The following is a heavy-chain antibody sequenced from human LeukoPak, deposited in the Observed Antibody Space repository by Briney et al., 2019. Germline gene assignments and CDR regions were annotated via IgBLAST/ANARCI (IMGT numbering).Heavy chain of an antibody. V-gene: IGHV4-38-2*02. J-gene: IGHJ5*02. CDR1: GYSISSGYY. Sequence: SETLSLTCTVSGYSISSGYYWGWIRQPPGKGLEWIGSIYHSGSTYYNPSLKSRVTISVDTSKNQFSLKLSSVTAADTAVYYCAGSMAAASGRAGGFDPWGQGTLVTVSS. D-gene: IGHD6-13*01. CDR2: IYHSGST. CDR3: AGSMAAASGRAGGFDP.